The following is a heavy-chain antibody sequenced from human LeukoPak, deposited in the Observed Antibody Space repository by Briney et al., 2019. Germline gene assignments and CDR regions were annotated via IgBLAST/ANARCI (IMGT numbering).Heavy chain of an antibody. CDR3: ARVGATYSGDP. V-gene: IGHV1-2*02. D-gene: IGHD1-26*01. Sequence: ASVKVSCKASGYTFTDYYIHWVRQAPGQGLEWMAWIDPNSGATNYAQKFQGRITMTRDTSISTAYMELSRLRSDDTAVYYCARVGATYSGDPWGQGTLVTVSS. CDR1: GYTFTDYY. J-gene: IGHJ5*02. CDR2: IDPNSGAT.